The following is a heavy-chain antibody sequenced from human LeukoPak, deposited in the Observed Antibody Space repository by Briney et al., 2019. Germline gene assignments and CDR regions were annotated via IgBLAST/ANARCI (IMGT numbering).Heavy chain of an antibody. V-gene: IGHV1-2*02. J-gene: IGHJ5*02. D-gene: IGHD2-15*01. Sequence: ASVKVSCKASGYTFTGYYMHWVRQAPGQGLEWMGWINPNSGGTNYAQKFQGRVTMTRDTSISTAYMELSRLRSDDTAVYYCAISPLYCSGGSCYSPNWFDPWGQGTLVTVSS. CDR1: GYTFTGYY. CDR2: INPNSGGT. CDR3: AISPLYCSGGSCYSPNWFDP.